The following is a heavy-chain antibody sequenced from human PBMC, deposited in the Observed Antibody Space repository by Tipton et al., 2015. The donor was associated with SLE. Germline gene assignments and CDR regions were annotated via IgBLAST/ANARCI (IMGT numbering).Heavy chain of an antibody. CDR3: ARDAMIVVAHDAFDI. CDR1: GDSINSHY. CDR2: INHSGST. V-gene: IGHV4-59*11. Sequence: TLSLTCTVSGDSINSHYWSWIRQPPGKGLEWIGEINHSGSTNYNPSLKSRVTISVDTSKNQFSLKLSSVTAADTAVYYCARDAMIVVAHDAFDIWGQGTMVTVSS. J-gene: IGHJ3*02. D-gene: IGHD3-22*01.